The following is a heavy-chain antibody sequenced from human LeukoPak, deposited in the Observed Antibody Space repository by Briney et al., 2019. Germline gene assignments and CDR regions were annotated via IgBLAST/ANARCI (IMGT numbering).Heavy chain of an antibody. V-gene: IGHV1-69-2*01. CDR1: GYTFTGYY. CDR2: VDPEDGET. J-gene: IGHJ6*03. CDR3: ATGSLTSDPGVVPAAHLRHYYYYMDV. Sequence: ASVKVSCKASGYTFTGYYMHWVQQAPGKGLEWMGRVDPEDGETIYAEKFQGRVTITADTSTDTAYMELSSLRSEDTAVYYCATGSLTSDPGVVPAAHLRHYYYYMDVWGKGTTVTVSS. D-gene: IGHD2-2*01.